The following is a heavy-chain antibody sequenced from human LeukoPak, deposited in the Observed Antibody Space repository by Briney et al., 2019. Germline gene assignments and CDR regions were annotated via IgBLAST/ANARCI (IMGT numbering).Heavy chain of an antibody. CDR2: INHSGST. J-gene: IGHJ3*02. Sequence: SETLSLTCAVYGGSFSGYYWSWIRQPPGKGLEWIGEINHSGSTNYNPSLKSRVTISVGTSKNQFSLKLSSVTAADTAVYYCARVARRPGYCSSTSCYSIGAVGAAFDIWGQGTMVTVSS. CDR1: GGSFSGYY. CDR3: ARVARRPGYCSSTSCYSIGAVGAAFDI. V-gene: IGHV4-34*01. D-gene: IGHD2-2*01.